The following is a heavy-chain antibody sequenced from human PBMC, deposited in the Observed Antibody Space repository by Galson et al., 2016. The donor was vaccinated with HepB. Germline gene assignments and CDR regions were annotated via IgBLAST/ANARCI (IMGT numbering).Heavy chain of an antibody. Sequence: ETLSLTCTVSGGSISSSGYYWGWIRQPPGKGLEWIGSIYYSGTTYYNPSLKSRVTISLDKPKNQFSLKLRSVTAADTAMYYCARHDYDSSGYNWFDPWGQGTLVTVSS. D-gene: IGHD3-22*01. CDR1: GGSISSSGYY. CDR2: IYYSGTT. CDR3: ARHDYDSSGYNWFDP. V-gene: IGHV4-39*01. J-gene: IGHJ5*02.